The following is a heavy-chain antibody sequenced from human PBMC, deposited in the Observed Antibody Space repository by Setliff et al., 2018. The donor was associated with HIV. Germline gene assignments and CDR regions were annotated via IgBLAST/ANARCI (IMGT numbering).Heavy chain of an antibody. J-gene: IGHJ4*02. V-gene: IGHV1-18*01. Sequence: ASVKVSCKASGYTFSNYGISWVRQAPGQGLEWMGWISPYNGNTNYVQKLQGRVTITTDTSTSTAYMELRSLRSDDTALYYCARVSRSGWFFDWWGQGSLVTVSS. CDR3: ARVSRSGWFFDW. CDR1: GYTFSNYG. CDR2: ISPYNGNT. D-gene: IGHD6-19*01.